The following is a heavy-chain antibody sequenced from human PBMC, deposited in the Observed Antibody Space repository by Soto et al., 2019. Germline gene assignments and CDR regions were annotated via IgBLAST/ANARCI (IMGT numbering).Heavy chain of an antibody. J-gene: IGHJ4*02. CDR3: ARGRYGDYVIDY. CDR1: GGSFSGYY. D-gene: IGHD4-17*01. Sequence: ASETLSLTCAVYGGSFSGYYWSWIRQPPGKGLEWIGEINHSGSTNYNPSLKSRVTISVDTSKNQFSLKLSSVTAADTAVYYCARGRYGDYVIDYWGQGTLVTVSS. CDR2: INHSGST. V-gene: IGHV4-34*01.